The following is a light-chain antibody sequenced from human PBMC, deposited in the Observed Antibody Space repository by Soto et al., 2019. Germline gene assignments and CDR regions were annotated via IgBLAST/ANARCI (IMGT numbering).Light chain of an antibody. V-gene: IGKV3-15*01. CDR2: HGS. CDR3: QQYNKWPPLT. Sequence: EIVRTQSPATLSMSPGVRATLSCRASQSISRNLAWYQQKPGQAPRLLIYHGSTRATGIPARFSGSGSGTEVTLTISSLQSEDFAVYYCQQYNKWPPLTFGGGTTVEIK. J-gene: IGKJ4*01. CDR1: QSISRN.